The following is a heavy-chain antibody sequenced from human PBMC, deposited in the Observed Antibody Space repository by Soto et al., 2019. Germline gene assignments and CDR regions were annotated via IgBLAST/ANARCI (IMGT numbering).Heavy chain of an antibody. CDR1: GFTFSDYY. J-gene: IGHJ3*02. CDR2: ISSSSSYT. V-gene: IGHV3-11*06. Sequence: QVQLVESGGGLVKPGGSLRLSCAASGFTFSDYYMSWIRQAPGKGLEWVSYISSSSSYTNYADSVQGRFTISRDNAKNSLYLQMNSLRAEDTAVYYCARDYCSGGSCYSFGVAFAFDIWGQGTMVTVSS. D-gene: IGHD2-15*01. CDR3: ARDYCSGGSCYSFGVAFAFDI.